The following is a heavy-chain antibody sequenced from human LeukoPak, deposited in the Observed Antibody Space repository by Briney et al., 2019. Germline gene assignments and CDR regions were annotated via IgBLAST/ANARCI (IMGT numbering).Heavy chain of an antibody. V-gene: IGHV3-33*01. J-gene: IGHJ6*02. CDR1: GLTFTNHG. CDR3: ARDGTDSSGYIYYYYYGMDV. D-gene: IGHD3-22*01. CDR2: VRNDGFDT. Sequence: PGTSLRLSCVTSGLTFTNHGFHWLRQAADKGLEWVAFVRNDGFDTYHSNSVKGRFSISRDDSKNTVYLQMNSLRAEDTALYYCARDGTDSSGYIYYYYYGMDVWGQGTTVTVSS.